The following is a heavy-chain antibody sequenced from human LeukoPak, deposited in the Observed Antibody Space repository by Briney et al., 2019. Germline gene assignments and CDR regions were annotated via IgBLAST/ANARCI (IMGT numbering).Heavy chain of an antibody. CDR1: GFTFSSYA. J-gene: IGHJ4*02. D-gene: IGHD3-9*01. Sequence: AGGSLRLSCVVSGFTFSSYAMSWVRQAPGKGLEWVSAISGSGGSTYYADSVKGRFTISRDNSKDTLYLQMNSLRAEDTAVYYCATLTITTPFDYWGQGTLVTVSS. CDR3: ATLTITTPFDY. CDR2: ISGSGGST. V-gene: IGHV3-23*01.